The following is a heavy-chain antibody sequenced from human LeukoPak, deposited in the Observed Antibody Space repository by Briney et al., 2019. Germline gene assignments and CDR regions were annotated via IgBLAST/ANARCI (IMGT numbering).Heavy chain of an antibody. D-gene: IGHD5-18*01. CDR1: GGTFSSYA. J-gene: IGHJ4*02. CDR2: INPNSGGT. Sequence: ASVKVSCKASGGTFSSYAISWVRQAPGQGLEWMGWINPNSGGTNYAQKFQGWVTMTRDTSISTAYMELSRLRSDDTAVYYCAREGLDSYGFDYWGQGTLVTVSS. V-gene: IGHV1-2*04. CDR3: AREGLDSYGFDY.